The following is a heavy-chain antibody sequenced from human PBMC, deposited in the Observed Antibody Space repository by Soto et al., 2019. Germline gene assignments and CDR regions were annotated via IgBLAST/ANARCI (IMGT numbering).Heavy chain of an antibody. CDR2: VFSSVSA. J-gene: IGHJ4*02. CDR3: ARDGMTTGDT. CDR1: GVSVRSYT. V-gene: IGHV4-4*07. D-gene: IGHD2-21*02. Sequence: PSETLSLTCIVSGVSVRSYTWSWVRQPANKGLEWIGRVFSSVSATYNPSLKSRVSISMDTPENRISLKLDSVTAADAGVYFCARDGMTTGDTWGRGTLVTVS.